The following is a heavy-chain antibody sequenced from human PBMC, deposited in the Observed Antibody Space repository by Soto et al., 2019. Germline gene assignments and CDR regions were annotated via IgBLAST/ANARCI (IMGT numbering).Heavy chain of an antibody. CDR3: ARGSSRGYCSGSSCYPPAPFDY. V-gene: IGHV3-33*01. J-gene: IGHJ4*02. D-gene: IGHD2-15*01. Sequence: QVQLVESGGGVVQPGRSLRLSCAASGFIFSNYGMHWVRQAPGKGLEWVSVIWYDGSNKYYADSVKGRFTISRDNSKNTLYLQMNSLRAEDTAVYYCARGSSRGYCSGSSCYPPAPFDYWGQGTLVTVSS. CDR2: IWYDGSNK. CDR1: GFIFSNYG.